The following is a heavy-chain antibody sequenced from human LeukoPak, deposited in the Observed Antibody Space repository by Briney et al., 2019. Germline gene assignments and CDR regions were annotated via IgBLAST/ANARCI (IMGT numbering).Heavy chain of an antibody. CDR1: GFTFSSYS. Sequence: PGGSLRLSCAASGFTFSSYSMNWARQAPGKGLEWVSSISSSSSYIYYADSVKGRFTISRDNAKNSLYLQMNSLRAEDTAVYYCARRRDGYYFDYWGQGTLVTVSS. J-gene: IGHJ4*02. CDR2: ISSSSSYI. CDR3: ARRRDGYYFDY. V-gene: IGHV3-21*01. D-gene: IGHD5-24*01.